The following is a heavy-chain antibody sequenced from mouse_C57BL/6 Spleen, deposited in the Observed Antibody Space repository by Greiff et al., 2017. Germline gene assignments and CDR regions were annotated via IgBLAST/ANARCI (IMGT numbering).Heavy chain of an antibody. CDR2: INPNNGGT. CDR1: GYTFTDYN. V-gene: IGHV1-18*01. D-gene: IGHD1-1*01. Sequence: VQLQQSGPELVKPGASVKIPCKASGYTFTDYNMDWVKQSHGKSLEWIGDINPNNGGTIYNQKFKGKATLTVDKSSSTAYMELRSLTSEDTAVYYCAREKVYYYGLYFEVWGTGTTVTVSS. CDR3: AREKVYYYGLYFEV. J-gene: IGHJ1*03.